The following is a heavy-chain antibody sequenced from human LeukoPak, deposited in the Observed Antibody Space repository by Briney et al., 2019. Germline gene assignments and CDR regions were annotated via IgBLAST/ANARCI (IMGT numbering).Heavy chain of an antibody. Sequence: GGSLRLSCAASGFTFSSYWMNWVRQAPGKGLEWVSSISSSSSYIYYADSVKGRFTISRDNAKNSLYLQMNSLRAEDTAVYYCARESGIAVAKGWGQGTLVTVSS. CDR2: ISSSSSYI. CDR3: ARESGIAVAKG. V-gene: IGHV3-21*01. CDR1: GFTFSSYW. J-gene: IGHJ4*02. D-gene: IGHD6-19*01.